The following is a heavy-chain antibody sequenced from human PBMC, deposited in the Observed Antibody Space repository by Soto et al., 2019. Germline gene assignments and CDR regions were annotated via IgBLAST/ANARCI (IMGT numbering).Heavy chain of an antibody. CDR3: ARTWNGGVDDSFDS. Sequence: SLRLSCAPSGFTFSRHAIHWVRLTPGRGLEWVLAISRDGSYIYYADSVKGRFTVSRDNSKNTVFVQMNRLIPDDTALYFCARTWNGGVDDSFDSWGQGTRVTVSS. CDR1: GFTFSRHA. CDR2: ISRDGSYI. V-gene: IGHV3-30*04. D-gene: IGHD3-3*01. J-gene: IGHJ5*01.